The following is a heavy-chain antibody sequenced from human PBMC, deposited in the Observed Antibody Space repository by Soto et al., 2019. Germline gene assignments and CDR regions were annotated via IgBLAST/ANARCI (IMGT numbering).Heavy chain of an antibody. Sequence: QVQLQESGPRLVSPSQTLSLTCTVSGGSISSAAYCWSWIRQSPDKGLEWIGHIYDGGTTYSSPSLKGRVTISADPSATQFSLKLNSVSAADTAVYYCARGPSGDKVDYWGQGIQVTVSS. CDR3: ARGPSGDKVDY. CDR2: IYDGGTT. V-gene: IGHV4-30-4*01. D-gene: IGHD7-27*01. J-gene: IGHJ4*02. CDR1: GGSISSAAYC.